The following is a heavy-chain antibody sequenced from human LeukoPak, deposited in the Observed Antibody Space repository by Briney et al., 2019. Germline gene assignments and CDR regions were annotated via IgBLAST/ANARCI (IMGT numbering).Heavy chain of an antibody. CDR3: AREGEGYYYDSSGYYYNY. CDR1: GGSISSGGYY. CDR2: IYHSGST. D-gene: IGHD3-22*01. V-gene: IGHV4-30-2*01. J-gene: IGHJ4*02. Sequence: SQTLSLTCTVSGGSISSGGYYWSWIRQPPGKGLEWIGYIYHSGSTYYNPSLKSRVTISVDRSKNQFSLKLSSVTAADTAVYYCAREGEGYYYDSSGYYYNYWGQGTLVTVSS.